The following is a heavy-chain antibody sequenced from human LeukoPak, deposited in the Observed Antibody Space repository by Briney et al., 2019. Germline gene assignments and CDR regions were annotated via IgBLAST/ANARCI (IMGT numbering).Heavy chain of an antibody. CDR3: AKDVYGSYF. CDR1: GFTFSNYA. Sequence: GGSLRLSCAASGFTFSNYAMSWVRQAPGKGLEWVSVVSGSGGSTYYADSVKGRFTISRDNPKNTLYLQMNSLRAEDTAVYYCAKDVYGSYFWGQGTLVTVSS. D-gene: IGHD1-26*01. J-gene: IGHJ4*02. V-gene: IGHV3-23*01. CDR2: VSGSGGST.